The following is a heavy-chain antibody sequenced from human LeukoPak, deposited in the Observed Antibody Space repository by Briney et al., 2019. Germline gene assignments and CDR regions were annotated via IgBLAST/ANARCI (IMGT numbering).Heavy chain of an antibody. CDR3: IKDRYCSSINCYSYFDS. CDR1: GFTFDGYT. CDR2: ISWDGGNT. D-gene: IGHD2-2*01. Sequence: GESLRLSCAASGFTFDGYTMHWVRQAPGQGLEWVSVISWDGGNTFYADSVKGRFTISRDNSKNSLYLHMSSLRTEDTALYYCIKDRYCSSINCYSYFDSWGQGTLVTVSS. V-gene: IGHV3-43*01. J-gene: IGHJ4*02.